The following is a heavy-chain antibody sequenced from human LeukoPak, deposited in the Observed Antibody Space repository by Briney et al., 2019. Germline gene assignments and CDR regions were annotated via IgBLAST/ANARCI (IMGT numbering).Heavy chain of an antibody. CDR2: IYSDNT. V-gene: IGHV3-53*01. D-gene: IGHD4/OR15-4a*01. CDR1: GFTVSSNS. CDR3: ARRAGAYSHPYDY. Sequence: GGSLRLSCAVSGFTVSSNSMSWVRQAPGNGLEWVSFIYSDNTHYSDSVKGRFTISRDNSKNTLYLQMNSLRAEDTAVYYCARRAGAYSHPYDYWGQGTLVTVSS. J-gene: IGHJ4*02.